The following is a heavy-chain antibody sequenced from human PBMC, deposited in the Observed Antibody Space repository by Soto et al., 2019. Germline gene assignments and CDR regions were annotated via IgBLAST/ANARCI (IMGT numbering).Heavy chain of an antibody. J-gene: IGHJ6*02. D-gene: IGHD6-13*01. CDR3: ARGTIATAGIYYYYGMDV. V-gene: IGHV1-69*01. Sequence: QVQLVQSGAEVKKPGSSVKVSCKASGGTFSSYAISWVRQAPGQGLEWMGGIIPIFGTANYAQKFQGRVTITADESTSTAYMELSSLRSEDTAVYYCARGTIATAGIYYYYGMDVWGQGTTVTVS. CDR2: IIPIFGTA. CDR1: GGTFSSYA.